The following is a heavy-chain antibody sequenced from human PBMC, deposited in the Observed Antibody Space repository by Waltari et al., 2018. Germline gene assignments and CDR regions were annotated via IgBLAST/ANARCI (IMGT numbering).Heavy chain of an antibody. Sequence: QLVQSGTEVKKQGESLKISCKTYGYSFNNYWIGGVRQMPGKGLEWMGIVRPDNSDTRYSPSFRGQVTISADKSISIAYLQWSSLKASDTAIYYCARHTEDDNGDDWGQGTLVTVSS. V-gene: IGHV5-51*01. CDR1: GYSFNNYW. J-gene: IGHJ4*02. D-gene: IGHD1-1*01. CDR3: ARHTEDDNGDD. CDR2: VRPDNSDT.